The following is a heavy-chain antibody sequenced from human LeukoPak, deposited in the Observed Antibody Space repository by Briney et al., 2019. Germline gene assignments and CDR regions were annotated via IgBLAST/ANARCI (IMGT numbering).Heavy chain of an antibody. CDR2: ISSSSSYI. V-gene: IGHV3-21*01. CDR1: GFTFSSYN. Sequence: GGSLRLPCAASGFTFSSYNMNWVRQAPGKGLAWVSSISSSSSYIYYADSVKGRFTISRDNAKNSLYLQMNSLRAEDTAVYYCATEVTPYYYMDVWGKGTTVTVSS. J-gene: IGHJ6*03. CDR3: ATEVTPYYYMDV. D-gene: IGHD2-21*02.